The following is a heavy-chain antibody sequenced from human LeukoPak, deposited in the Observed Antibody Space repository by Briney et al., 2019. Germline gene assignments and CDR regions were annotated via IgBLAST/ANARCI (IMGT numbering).Heavy chain of an antibody. D-gene: IGHD3-10*01. CDR2: INWNSDST. V-gene: IGHV3-20*04. J-gene: IGHJ4*02. Sequence: PGGSLRLSCAASGFTFDDHGMSWVRQAPGKGLEWVSGINWNSDSTGYADSVKGRFTISRDNAKNSLYLQMNSLRAEDTAVYYCASSSLKVRGVIVGFDYWGQGTLVTVSS. CDR1: GFTFDDHG. CDR3: ASSSLKVRGVIVGFDY.